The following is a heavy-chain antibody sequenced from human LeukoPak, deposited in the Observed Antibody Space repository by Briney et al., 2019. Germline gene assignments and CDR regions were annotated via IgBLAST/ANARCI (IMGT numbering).Heavy chain of an antibody. D-gene: IGHD3-22*01. J-gene: IGHJ4*02. CDR3: ARDPIGDYYASSGFFDD. CDR2: ISSSSSYI. CDR1: GFTFSSYS. V-gene: IGHV3-21*01. Sequence: GGSLRLSCAASGFTFSSYSINWVRQAPGKGLEWVSSISSSSSYIYYADSVKGRFTISRDNAKNSLYLQMNSLRAEDTAVYYCARDPIGDYYASSGFFDDWGQGTLVTVSS.